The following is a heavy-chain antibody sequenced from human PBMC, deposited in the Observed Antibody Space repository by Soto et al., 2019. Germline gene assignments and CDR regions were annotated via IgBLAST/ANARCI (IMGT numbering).Heavy chain of an antibody. CDR2: IYSGGST. J-gene: IGHJ3*02. Sequence: GGSLRLSCAASGFTVSSNYMSWVRQAPGKGLEWVSIIYSGGSTFYPDSVKGRFTISRDNSKNTLYLHMNSLRAEDTAVYYCAREMYDSSAYVDAFDIWGQGTMVTVSS. CDR1: GFTVSSNY. CDR3: AREMYDSSAYVDAFDI. V-gene: IGHV3-53*01. D-gene: IGHD3-22*01.